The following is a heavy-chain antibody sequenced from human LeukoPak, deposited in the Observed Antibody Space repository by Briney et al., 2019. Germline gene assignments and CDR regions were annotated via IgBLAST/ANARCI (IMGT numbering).Heavy chain of an antibody. CDR1: GFTFSSYS. CDR3: ARVGIAVAGGPPNWFDP. CDR2: ISSSSSTI. D-gene: IGHD6-19*01. Sequence: GGSLRLSCAASGFTFSSYSMNWVRQAPGKGLEWVSYISSSSSTIYYADSVKGRFTISRDNAKNSLYLQMNSLRAEDTAVYYCARVGIAVAGGPPNWFDPWGQGTLVTVSS. J-gene: IGHJ5*02. V-gene: IGHV3-48*01.